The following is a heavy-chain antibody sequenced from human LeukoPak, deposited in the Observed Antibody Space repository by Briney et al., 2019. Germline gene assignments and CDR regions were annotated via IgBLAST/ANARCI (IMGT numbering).Heavy chain of an antibody. D-gene: IGHD1-26*01. CDR1: GFTFSSYA. CDR2: IRNKVNNYAT. V-gene: IGHV3-73*01. Sequence: GGSLRLSCVASGFTFSSYAMSWVRQASGKGLEWVGRIRNKVNNYATAYAASVKGRFTISRDDSKNTAYLQMNSLKTEDTAVYYCSFIVGSTGGYGMDVWGQGTTVTVSS. CDR3: SFIVGSTGGYGMDV. J-gene: IGHJ6*02.